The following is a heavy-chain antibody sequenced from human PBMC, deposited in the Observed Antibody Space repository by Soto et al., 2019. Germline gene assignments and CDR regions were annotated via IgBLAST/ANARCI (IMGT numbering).Heavy chain of an antibody. CDR3: AKDATDGYYYYYGMDV. V-gene: IGHV3-23*01. J-gene: IGHJ6*02. CDR2: ISGSGGST. D-gene: IGHD2-15*01. Sequence: GSLRLSCAASGFTFSSYAMSWVRQAPGKGLEWVSAISGSGGSTYYADSVKGRFTISRDNSKSTLYLQMNSLRAEDTAVYYCAKDATDGYYYYYGMDVWGQGTTVTVSS. CDR1: GFTFSSYA.